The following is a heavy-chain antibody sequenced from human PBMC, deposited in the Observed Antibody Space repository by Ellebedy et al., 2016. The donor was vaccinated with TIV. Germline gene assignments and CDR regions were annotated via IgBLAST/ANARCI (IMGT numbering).Heavy chain of an antibody. CDR2: INPNSGGT. J-gene: IGHJ4*02. CDR3: ARVPFSYGDYPTFDY. Sequence: ASVKVSXKASGYTFTGYYMHWVRQAPGQGLEWMGWINPNSGGTNYAQKFQGRVTMTRDTSISTAYMELSRLRSDDTAVYYCARVPFSYGDYPTFDYWGQGTLVTVSS. CDR1: GYTFTGYY. D-gene: IGHD4-17*01. V-gene: IGHV1-2*02.